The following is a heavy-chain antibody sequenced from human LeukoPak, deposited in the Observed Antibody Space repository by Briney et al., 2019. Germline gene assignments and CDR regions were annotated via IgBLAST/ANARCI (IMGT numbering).Heavy chain of an antibody. D-gene: IGHD5-12*01. V-gene: IGHV4-39*07. CDR2: IYYSGST. CDR1: GGSISSSSYY. CDR3: ARDLGGYDYNWFDP. Sequence: SETLSLTCTVSGGSISSSSYYWGWIRQPPGKGLEWIGSIYYSGSTYYNPSLKSRVTISVDTSKNQFSLKLSSVTAADTAVYYCARDLGGYDYNWFDPWGQGTLVTVSS. J-gene: IGHJ5*02.